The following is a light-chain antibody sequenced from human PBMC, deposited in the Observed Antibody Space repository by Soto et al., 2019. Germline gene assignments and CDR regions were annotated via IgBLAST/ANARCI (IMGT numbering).Light chain of an antibody. V-gene: IGKV3-15*01. Sequence: EIVMTQSPATLSVSPGERATLSCRASQSVSSNLAWYQQKPGQAPRLLIYGASTRAPGIPARFSGSGSGTEVHLTISSLQSEDLAVYYCQQYNNWPPYTFGQGTKLEIK. CDR1: QSVSSN. J-gene: IGKJ2*01. CDR3: QQYNNWPPYT. CDR2: GAS.